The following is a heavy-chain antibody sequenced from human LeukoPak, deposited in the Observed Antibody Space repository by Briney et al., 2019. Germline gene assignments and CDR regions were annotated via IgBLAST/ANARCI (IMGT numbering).Heavy chain of an antibody. J-gene: IGHJ4*02. CDR3: ARQPNPDFDY. CDR2: IYPGDSFT. Sequence: GGSLKISCKGSGYTFTNYWIGWVRQMPGKGLEWMGIIYPGDSFTRYSPSFQGQVTISADKSISTAYLQWSSLKASDTAMYYCARQPNPDFDYWGQGTLVTVSS. V-gene: IGHV5-51*01. CDR1: GYTFTNYW.